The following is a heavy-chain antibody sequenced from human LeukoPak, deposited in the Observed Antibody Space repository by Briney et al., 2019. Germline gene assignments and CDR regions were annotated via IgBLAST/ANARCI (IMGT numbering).Heavy chain of an antibody. CDR3: ASHLSPTIFGVVIIRHFDY. D-gene: IGHD3-3*01. J-gene: IGHJ4*02. Sequence: PSETLSLTCTVSGGSISSSSYYWGWIRQPPGKGLEWIGSIYYSGSTYYNPSLKSRVTISVDTSKNQISLKLSSVTAADTAVYYCASHLSPTIFGVVIIRHFDYWGQGTLVTVSS. CDR2: IYYSGST. V-gene: IGHV4-39*01. CDR1: GGSISSSSYY.